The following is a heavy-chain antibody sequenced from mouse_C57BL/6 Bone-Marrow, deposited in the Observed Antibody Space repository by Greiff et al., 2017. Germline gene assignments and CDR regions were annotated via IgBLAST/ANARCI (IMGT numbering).Heavy chain of an antibody. Sequence: QVQLQQPGAELVKPGASVKVSCKASGYTFTSYWMHWVKQRPGQGLEWIGRIHPSDSDTNYNQKFKGKATVTADKSASTAYRQLSSLTSEDSAVYYCAIYGVYYDYDGDYYAMDYWGQGTSVTVSS. D-gene: IGHD2-4*01. J-gene: IGHJ4*01. CDR3: AIYGVYYDYDGDYYAMDY. CDR1: GYTFTSYW. V-gene: IGHV1-74*01. CDR2: IHPSDSDT.